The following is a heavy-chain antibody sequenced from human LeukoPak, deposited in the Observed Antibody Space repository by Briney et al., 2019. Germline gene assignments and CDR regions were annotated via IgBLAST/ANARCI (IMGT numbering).Heavy chain of an antibody. V-gene: IGHV3-48*01. J-gene: IGHJ4*02. D-gene: IGHD3-3*01. CDR1: GFTFSSYS. CDR2: ISSSSTI. Sequence: GGSLRLSCAASGFTFSSYSLNWVRQAPGKGLEWVSYISSSSTIYYADSVKGRFTISRDNARKSVYLQMNSLRAEDTAVYYCARDRSRYLEWLLSPQDYWGQGTLVTVSS. CDR3: ARDRSRYLEWLLSPQDY.